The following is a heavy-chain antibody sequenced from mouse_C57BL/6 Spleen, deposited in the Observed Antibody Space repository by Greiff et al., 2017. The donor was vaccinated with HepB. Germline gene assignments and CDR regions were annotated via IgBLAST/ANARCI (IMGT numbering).Heavy chain of an antibody. CDR3: ARCRSGYNYAMDY. Sequence: QVHVKQSGAELVKPGASVKISCKASGYAFSSYWMNWVKQRPGKGLEWIGQIYPGDGDTNYNGKFKGKATLTADKSSSTAYMQLSSLTSEDSAVYFCARCRSGYNYAMDYWGQGTSVTVSS. D-gene: IGHD3-2*02. CDR2: IYPGDGDT. V-gene: IGHV1-80*01. CDR1: GYAFSSYW. J-gene: IGHJ4*01.